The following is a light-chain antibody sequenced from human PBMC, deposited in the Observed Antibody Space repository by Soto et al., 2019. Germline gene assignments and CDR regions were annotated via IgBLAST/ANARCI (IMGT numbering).Light chain of an antibody. Sequence: DIQMTQSPSSLSASVGDRVTITCRASQSISSYLNWYQQKPGKAPKLLIYAASSLQSGVPSRFSCSGSGTDFTLTISSLQPEDFATYYCQQSYSTPGEPTFGGGTKVEIK. V-gene: IGKV1-39*01. CDR3: QQSYSTPGEPT. CDR2: AAS. J-gene: IGKJ4*01. CDR1: QSISSY.